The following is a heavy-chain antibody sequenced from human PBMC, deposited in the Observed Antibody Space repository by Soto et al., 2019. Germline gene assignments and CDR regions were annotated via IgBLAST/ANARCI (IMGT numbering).Heavy chain of an antibody. J-gene: IGHJ4*02. CDR1: GGTFYTYT. CDR3: ARIPRYSFPTSDDLDS. CDR2: ITPIYPTT. D-gene: IGHD5-18*01. V-gene: IGHV1-69*15. Sequence: QVQLVQSGAEVRKPGSSVQVSCKASGGTFYTYTFSWVRQAPGQELEWMGSITPIYPTTNYAEKFQGRLTVTADGSTSTAYMELSSLTSDDTAVYYCARIPRYSFPTSDDLDSWGQGTLVTVSS.